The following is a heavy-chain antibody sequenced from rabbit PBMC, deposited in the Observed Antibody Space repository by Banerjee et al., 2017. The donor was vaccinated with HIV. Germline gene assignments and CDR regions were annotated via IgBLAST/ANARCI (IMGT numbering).Heavy chain of an antibody. J-gene: IGHJ4*01. Sequence: QEQLVESGGGLVQPGASLTLTCTASGFSFSSSRWICWVRQAPGKGLEWIACIYSGSSGTSLYARWAKGRFTISKISSTTMTLQMTSLTAADTATYVCARGLVSGNSVSYFNLWGPGTLVTVS. CDR3: ARGLVSGNSVSYFNL. CDR1: GFSFSSSRW. D-gene: IGHD7-1*01. V-gene: IGHV1S45*01. CDR2: IYSGSSGTS.